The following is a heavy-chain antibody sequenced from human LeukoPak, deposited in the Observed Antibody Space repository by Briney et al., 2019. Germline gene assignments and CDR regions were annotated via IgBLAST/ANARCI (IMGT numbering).Heavy chain of an antibody. V-gene: IGHV1-2*06. J-gene: IGHJ4*02. CDR2: INPNSGGT. CDR3: AIQSIVPRPGY. CDR1: GYTFTGYY. D-gene: IGHD6-6*01. Sequence: ASVKVSCKASGYTFTGYYMHWVRQAPGQGLEWMGRINPNSGGTDYAQKFQGRVTMTRDTSVSTAYMELSRLTSDDTAVYYSAIQSIVPRPGYWGQGTLVAVSS.